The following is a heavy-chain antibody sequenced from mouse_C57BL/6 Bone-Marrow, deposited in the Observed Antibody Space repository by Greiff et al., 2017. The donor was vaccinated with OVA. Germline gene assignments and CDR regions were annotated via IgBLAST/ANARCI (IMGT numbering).Heavy chain of an antibody. D-gene: IGHD1-1*01. CDR1: GYSITSGYY. CDR2: ISYDGSN. J-gene: IGHJ2*01. V-gene: IGHV3-6*01. CDR3: ATGYGSSYEDFDY. Sequence: EVKLQESGPGLVKPSQSLSLTCSVTGYSITSGYYWNWIRQFPGNKLEWMGYISYDGSNNYNPSLKNRISITRDTSKNQFFLKLNSVTTEDTATYYCATGYGSSYEDFDYWGQGTTLTVSS.